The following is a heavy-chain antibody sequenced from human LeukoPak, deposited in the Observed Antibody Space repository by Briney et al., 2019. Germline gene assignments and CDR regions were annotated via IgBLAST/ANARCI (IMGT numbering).Heavy chain of an antibody. D-gene: IGHD3-10*01. J-gene: IGHJ4*02. V-gene: IGHV1-18*01. Sequence: ASVKVSCKASGYMFTSYGISWVRQAPGQGLEWMGWISAHKGNTNYGQKFQGRVTMTTDTSTSTAYMELRSLRSDDTAVYYCARDLFSDGSGSELDYWGQGTLVTVSS. CDR3: ARDLFSDGSGSELDY. CDR1: GYMFTSYG. CDR2: ISAHKGNT.